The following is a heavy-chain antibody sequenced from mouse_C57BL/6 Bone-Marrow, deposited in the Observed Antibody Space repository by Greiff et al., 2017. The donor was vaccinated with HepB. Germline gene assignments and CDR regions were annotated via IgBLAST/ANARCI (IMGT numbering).Heavy chain of an antibody. D-gene: IGHD2-4*01. V-gene: IGHV1-15*01. CDR1: GYTFNDYE. Sequence: QVHVKQSGAELVRPGASVTLSCKASGYTFNDYEMHWVKQTPVHGLEWIGAIDPETGGTAYNQKFKGKAILTADKSSSTAYMELRSLTSEDSAVYYCTRDDYDAGYYAMDYWGQGTSVTVSS. CDR2: IDPETGGT. J-gene: IGHJ4*01. CDR3: TRDDYDAGYYAMDY.